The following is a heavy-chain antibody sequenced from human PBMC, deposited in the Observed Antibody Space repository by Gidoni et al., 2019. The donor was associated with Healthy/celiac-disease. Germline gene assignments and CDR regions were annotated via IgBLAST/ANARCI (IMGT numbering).Heavy chain of an antibody. D-gene: IGHD4-17*01. V-gene: IGHV1-2*02. CDR2: INPNSGGT. CDR1: GYTFTGYY. CDR3: ARNDYQIYYYYYYMDV. Sequence: QVQLVQSGAEVKKPGASVKVSCKASGYTFTGYYMHWVRQAPGQGLEWMGWINPNSGGTNYAQKFQGRVTMTRDTSISTAYMELSRLRSDDTAVYYCARNDYQIYYYYYYMDVWGKGTTVTVSS. J-gene: IGHJ6*03.